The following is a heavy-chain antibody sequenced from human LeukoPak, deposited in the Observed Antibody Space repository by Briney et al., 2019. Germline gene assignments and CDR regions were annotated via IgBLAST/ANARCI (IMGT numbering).Heavy chain of an antibody. CDR2: IYYSGST. J-gene: IGHJ6*03. D-gene: IGHD3-16*01. CDR1: GGSISINNYY. V-gene: IGHV4-39*07. Sequence: SETLSLTCTVSGGSISINNYYWAWIRQPPGKGLEWIANIYYSGSTYYNPSLKSRVTISINTSKNQFSLSLTSVTAADTAVYYCARETSQKGAHYMDVWGKGTTVTISS. CDR3: ARETSQKGAHYMDV.